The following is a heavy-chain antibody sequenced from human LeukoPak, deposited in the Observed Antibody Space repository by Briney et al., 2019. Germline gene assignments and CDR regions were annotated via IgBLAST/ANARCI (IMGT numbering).Heavy chain of an antibody. J-gene: IGHJ4*02. CDR1: GFTFSSYE. D-gene: IGHD3-3*01. CDR2: ISISGRII. Sequence: PGGTLRLSCAASGFTFSSYEMNWVRQSPGKGLKWVSYISISGRIIYYADSVKARFTISRANAKNTLSLQMNRRRAEATAVYYCAREEGMGDFWDLSDWGERTLVTASS. CDR3: AREEGMGDFWDLSD. V-gene: IGHV3-48*03.